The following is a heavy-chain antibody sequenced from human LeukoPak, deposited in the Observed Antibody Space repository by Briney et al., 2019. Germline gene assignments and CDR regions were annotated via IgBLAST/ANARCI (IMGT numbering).Heavy chain of an antibody. CDR2: IYYSGST. Sequence: SETLSLTCTVSGGSISSYYWSWIRQPPGKGLEWIGSIYYSGSTYYNPSLKSRVTISVDTSKNQFSLKLSSVTAADTAVYYCARIMAVGATTLDAFDIWGQGTMVTVSS. CDR1: GGSISSYY. CDR3: ARIMAVGATTLDAFDI. J-gene: IGHJ3*02. D-gene: IGHD1-26*01. V-gene: IGHV4-59*12.